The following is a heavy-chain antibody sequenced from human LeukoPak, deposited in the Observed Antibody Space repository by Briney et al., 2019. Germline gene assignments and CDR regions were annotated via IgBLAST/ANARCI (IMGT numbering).Heavy chain of an antibody. D-gene: IGHD6-19*01. Sequence: PGGSLRLSCAACGFTFNHYAMSWVRQAPGKGLEWVSGINHLGNTFYADSVKGRFTISRDNSQNTLFLQMNSLRADDTAEYFCARDHGSQDSGAWYVFDYWGRGTLVTVSS. CDR2: INHLGNT. J-gene: IGHJ4*02. CDR1: GFTFNHYA. V-gene: IGHV3-23*01. CDR3: ARDHGSQDSGAWYVFDY.